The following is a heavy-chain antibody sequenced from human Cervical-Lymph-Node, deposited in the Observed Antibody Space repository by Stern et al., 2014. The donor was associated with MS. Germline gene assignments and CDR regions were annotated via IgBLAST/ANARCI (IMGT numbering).Heavy chain of an antibody. J-gene: IGHJ4*02. CDR2: IGAFNGNT. V-gene: IGHV1-18*01. D-gene: IGHD2-8*01. Sequence: VQLVESGPEVKKPGASVKVSCKASGYTFSNFGISWVRQAPGQGLEWMGWIGAFNGNTKYARKLQGRVTMTTATSTRRAYMELTSLASDDTAVYYCARDGHYATTYFDHWGRGTLVTVSS. CDR3: ARDGHYATTYFDH. CDR1: GYTFSNFG.